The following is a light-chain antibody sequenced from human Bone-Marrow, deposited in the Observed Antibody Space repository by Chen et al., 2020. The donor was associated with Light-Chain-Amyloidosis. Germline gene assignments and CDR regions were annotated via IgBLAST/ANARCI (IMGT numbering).Light chain of an antibody. CDR3: MQALQSVT. V-gene: IGKV2-28*01. Sequence: MVMTQSPLSLPVPPGEPASISCRSSQSLLHANGYNYLDWYLQKPGQSPQLLIYLGSNRASGVPDRFSGSGSGTDFTLKISRVEAEDVGVYYCMQALQSVTFGQGTRLEI. CDR1: QSLLHANGYNY. J-gene: IGKJ5*01. CDR2: LGS.